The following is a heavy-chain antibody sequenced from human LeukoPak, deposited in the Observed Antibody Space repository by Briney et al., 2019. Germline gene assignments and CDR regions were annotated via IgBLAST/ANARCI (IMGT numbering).Heavy chain of an antibody. J-gene: IGHJ4*02. CDR2: INPNSGGT. Sequence: ASVKVSCQASGYTFTGYYMHWVRQSPGQGLEWMGWINPNSGGTNYAQKFQGWVTMTRDTSISTAYMELSRLRSDDTAVYYCVRGESGLFDYWRQGTLVTVSS. D-gene: IGHD2-15*01. V-gene: IGHV1-2*04. CDR3: VRGESGLFDY. CDR1: GYTFTGYY.